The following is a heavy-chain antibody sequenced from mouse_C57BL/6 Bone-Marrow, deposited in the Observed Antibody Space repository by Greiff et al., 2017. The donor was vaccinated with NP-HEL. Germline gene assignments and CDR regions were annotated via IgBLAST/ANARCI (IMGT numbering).Heavy chain of an antibody. CDR3: ASFFYYDYPYWYFDV. J-gene: IGHJ1*03. V-gene: IGHV1-26*01. CDR2: INPNNGGT. Sequence: EVQLQQSGPELVKPGASVKISCKASGYTFTDYYMNWVKQSHGKSLEWIGDINPNNGGTSYNQKFKGKATLTVDKSSSTSYMELRSLTSEDSAVYYCASFFYYDYPYWYFDVWGTGTTVTVSS. CDR1: GYTFTDYY. D-gene: IGHD2-4*01.